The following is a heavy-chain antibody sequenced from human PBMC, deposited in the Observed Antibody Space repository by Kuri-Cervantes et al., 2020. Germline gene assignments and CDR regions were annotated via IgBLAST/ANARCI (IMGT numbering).Heavy chain of an antibody. Sequence: VKVSCKASGYTFTTYDINWVRQATGQGLEWMGWMNPNSGNTGYAQKFQGRVTMTRNTSISTAYMELSSLRSEDTAVYYCARRRRIPQDYGYGDAFDIWGQGTMVTVSS. CDR2: MNPNSGNT. CDR1: GYTFTTYD. CDR3: ARRRRIPQDYGYGDAFDI. V-gene: IGHV1-8*02. D-gene: IGHD5-18*01. J-gene: IGHJ3*02.